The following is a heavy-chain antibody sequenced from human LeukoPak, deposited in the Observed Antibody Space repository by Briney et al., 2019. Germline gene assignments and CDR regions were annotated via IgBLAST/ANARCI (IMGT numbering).Heavy chain of an antibody. CDR3: ARGDYDFWSGYYTGIYYYYGMDV. Sequence: ASVKVSCKASGYTFTTYYMHWVRQAPGQGFERMGIINPSGGSTSYAQKFQGRVTMTRDTSTSTVYMELSSLRSEDTAVYYCARGDYDFWSGYYTGIYYYYGMDVWGQGTTVTVSS. CDR2: INPSGGST. D-gene: IGHD3-3*01. V-gene: IGHV1-46*01. J-gene: IGHJ6*02. CDR1: GYTFTTYY.